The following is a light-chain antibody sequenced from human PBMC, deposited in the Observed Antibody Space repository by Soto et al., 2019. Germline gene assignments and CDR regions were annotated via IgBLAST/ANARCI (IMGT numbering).Light chain of an antibody. CDR3: SSYTSSSTPVV. V-gene: IGLV2-14*01. Sequence: QSALTQPASVSGSPGQSITISCTGTSRDVGGYNYVSWYQQHPGKAPKLMIYDVSNRPSGVSNRFSGSKSGNTASLTISGLQAEDEADYYCSSYTSSSTPVVFGGGTKRTVL. CDR2: DVS. CDR1: SRDVGGYNY. J-gene: IGLJ2*01.